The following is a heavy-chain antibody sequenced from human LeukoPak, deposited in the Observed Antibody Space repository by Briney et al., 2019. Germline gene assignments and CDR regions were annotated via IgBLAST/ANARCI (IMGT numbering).Heavy chain of an antibody. CDR1: GYTFTSYY. J-gene: IGHJ5*02. CDR2: INPSGGST. V-gene: IGHV1-46*03. CDR3: AREVREWIQLRWFDP. Sequence: GASVKVSCKASGYTFTSYYMHWVRQAPGQGLEWMGIINPSGGSTSYAQKFQGRVTMTRDTSTSTVYMELSSLRSEDTVVYYCAREVREWIQLRWFDPWGQGTLVTVSS. D-gene: IGHD5-18*01.